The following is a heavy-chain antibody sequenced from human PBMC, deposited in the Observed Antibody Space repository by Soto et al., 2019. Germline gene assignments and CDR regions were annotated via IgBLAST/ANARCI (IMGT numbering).Heavy chain of an antibody. Sequence: ASVRVSCTASGDTFTSFDINWVRLATGQGLEWMGWMNPNSGNTGYAQKFQGRVTMTRNTSISTAYMELSSLRSEDTAVYYCARAGSPTYYDXWSGYYGSPHDAFDILGQGTMVTVSS. CDR2: MNPNSGNT. CDR1: GDTFTSFD. D-gene: IGHD3-3*01. V-gene: IGHV1-8*01. CDR3: ARAGSPTYYDXWSGYYGSPHDAFDI. J-gene: IGHJ3*02.